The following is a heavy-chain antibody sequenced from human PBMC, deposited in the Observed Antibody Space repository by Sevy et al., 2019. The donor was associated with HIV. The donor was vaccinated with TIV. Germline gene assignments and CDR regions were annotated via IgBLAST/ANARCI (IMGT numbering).Heavy chain of an antibody. J-gene: IGHJ6*02. V-gene: IGHV3-30*03. CDR2: ISYDGSNK. Sequence: GGSLRLSCAASGFTFSSYGMHWVRQAPGKGLEWVAVISYDGSNKYYADSVKGRFTISRDNSKNTLYLQMNSLRAEDPTMYYCASFGYSYGSADYYYGMGVWGQGTTVTVSS. CDR1: GFTFSSYG. D-gene: IGHD5-18*01. CDR3: ASFGYSYGSADYYYGMGV.